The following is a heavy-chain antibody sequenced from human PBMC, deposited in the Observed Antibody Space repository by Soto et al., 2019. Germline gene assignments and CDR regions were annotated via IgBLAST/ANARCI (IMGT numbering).Heavy chain of an antibody. CDR1: GFTFSSYA. Sequence: PGGSLRLSCAASGFTFSSYAMSWVRQAPGKGLEWVSAISGSGGSTYYADSVKGRFTISRDNSKNTLYLQMNSLRAEDTAVYYCASLYDCSNTSCYGAARQLWGQGTLVTVSS. CDR2: ISGSGGST. J-gene: IGHJ4*02. D-gene: IGHD2-2*01. CDR3: ASLYDCSNTSCYGAARQL. V-gene: IGHV3-23*01.